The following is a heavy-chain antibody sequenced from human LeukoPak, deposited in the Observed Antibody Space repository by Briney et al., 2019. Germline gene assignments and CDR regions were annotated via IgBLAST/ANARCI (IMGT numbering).Heavy chain of an antibody. CDR3: ARAGNLGYCTGGVCYNLDY. J-gene: IGHJ4*02. D-gene: IGHD2-8*02. CDR1: GYTFTGYY. Sequence: GASVKVSCKASGYTFTGYYMHWVRQAPGQGLEWMGWINPNSGGTNYAQKFQGRVTMTRDTSISTAYMELSRLRSDDTAVYYCARAGNLGYCTGGVCYNLDYWGQGTLVTVSS. CDR2: INPNSGGT. V-gene: IGHV1-2*02.